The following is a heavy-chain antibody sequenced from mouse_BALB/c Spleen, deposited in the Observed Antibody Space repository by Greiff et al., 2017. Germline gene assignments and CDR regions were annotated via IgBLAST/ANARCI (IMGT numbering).Heavy chain of an antibody. J-gene: IGHJ4*01. CDR1: GFSLTGYG. CDR2: IWGDGST. Sequence: VKVVESGPGLVAPSQSLSITCTVSGFSLTGYGVNWVRQPPGKGLEWLGMIWGDGSTDYNSALKSRLSISKDNSKSQVFLKMNSLQTDDTARYYCARDESSYGNPYYYAMDYWGQGTSVTVSS. CDR3: ARDESSYGNPYYYAMDY. V-gene: IGHV2-6-7*01. D-gene: IGHD2-1*01.